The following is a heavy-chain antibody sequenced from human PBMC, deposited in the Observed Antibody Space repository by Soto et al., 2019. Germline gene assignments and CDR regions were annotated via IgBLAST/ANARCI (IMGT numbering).Heavy chain of an antibody. J-gene: IGHJ4*02. CDR1: VGSIRSSHW. V-gene: IGHV4-4*02. CDR3: ARILRSGYYLDY. D-gene: IGHD3-22*01. Sequence: SEALSLPCAVSVGSIRSSHWGSWVRQPPGKGLEWIGEIYHSGSTNYNPSLKSRVTISVDTSKNQFSLKLSSVTAADTAVYYCARILRSGYYLDYWGQGTLVTVSS. CDR2: IYHSGST.